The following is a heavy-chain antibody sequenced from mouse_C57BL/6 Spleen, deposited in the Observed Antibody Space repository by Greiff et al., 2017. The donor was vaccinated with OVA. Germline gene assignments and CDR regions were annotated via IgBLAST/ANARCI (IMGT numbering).Heavy chain of an antibody. CDR3: ARGVYYDYGGFDD. J-gene: IGHJ2*01. Sequence: VQLQQSVAELVRPGASVKLSCTASGFNIKNTYMHWVKQRPEQGLEWIGRIDPANGNTKYAPKFQGKATITADTSSNTAYLQLSSLTSEDPAIYYCARGVYYDYGGFDDWGKGTTLTVSS. CDR1: GFNIKNTY. CDR2: IDPANGNT. D-gene: IGHD2-4*01. V-gene: IGHV14-3*01.